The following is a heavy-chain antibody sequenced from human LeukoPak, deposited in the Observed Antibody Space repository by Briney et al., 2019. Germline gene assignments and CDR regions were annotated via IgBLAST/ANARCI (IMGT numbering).Heavy chain of an antibody. V-gene: IGHV4-38-2*02. D-gene: IGHD4-23*01. J-gene: IGHJ4*02. Sequence: PSETLSLTCTVSGDPISSGYYWGWLRPPPGKGLEWIGSIYHSGSTYDNPSLKSRVTISVDTSKNEFSLKLSSVTAADTAVYYCARAELYGGNLSLGYWGQGTLVTVSS. CDR2: IYHSGST. CDR3: ARAELYGGNLSLGY. CDR1: GDPISSGYY.